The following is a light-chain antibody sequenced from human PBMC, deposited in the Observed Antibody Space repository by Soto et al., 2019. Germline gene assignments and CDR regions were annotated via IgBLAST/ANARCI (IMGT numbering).Light chain of an antibody. V-gene: IGKV1-5*01. Sequence: DIQMTQSPSTLSASAGDSVTITCRASQGMSRWLAWYQQKPGKAPKLLIYDASTLESGVPSRFSGSGSGTEFTLTISSLQPDDFATYYCQQYNYYYSFGQGTKLEIK. CDR2: DAS. J-gene: IGKJ2*03. CDR3: QQYNYYYS. CDR1: QGMSRW.